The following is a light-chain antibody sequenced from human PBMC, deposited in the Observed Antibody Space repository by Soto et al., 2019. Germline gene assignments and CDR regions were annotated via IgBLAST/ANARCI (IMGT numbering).Light chain of an antibody. CDR1: SSDGGFYSF. CDR3: GSYAGTKLFV. CDR2: EVT. Sequence: QSALTHHPSASGSPGQSLTISCTGTSSDGGFYSFVSWYQQRPGKAPTLVIYEVTKRPSGGADRFSGSNSGSTDSLTVTGLQDADEAAYYCGSYAGTKLFVFGSGTKV. J-gene: IGLJ1*01. V-gene: IGLV2-8*01.